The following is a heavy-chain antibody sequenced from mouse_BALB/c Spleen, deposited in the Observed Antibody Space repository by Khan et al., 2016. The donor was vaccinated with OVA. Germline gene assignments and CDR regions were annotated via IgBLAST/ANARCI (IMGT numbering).Heavy chain of an antibody. CDR2: IWGDGST. Sequence: QVQLKVSGPGLVAPSQSLSITCTVSGFSLTGYGVNWVRQPPGKGLEWLGMIWGDGSTDYNSALKSRLSISKDNSKSQVFLKMNSLQTDDTARYYCGSAYYYGRALDYWGQGTLVTVSS. CDR1: GFSLTGYG. V-gene: IGHV2-6-7*01. J-gene: IGHJ4*01. CDR3: GSAYYYGRALDY. D-gene: IGHD1-1*01.